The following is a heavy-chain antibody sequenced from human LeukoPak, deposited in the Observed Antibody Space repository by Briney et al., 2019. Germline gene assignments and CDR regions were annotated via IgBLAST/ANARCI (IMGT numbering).Heavy chain of an antibody. D-gene: IGHD5-24*01. CDR3: AGGDGYYHSDY. V-gene: IGHV4-31*03. CDR2: IYYSGTT. Sequence: SETLSLTCTVSDGSISSDGYCWSWIRQHPGKGLEWIGYIYYSGTTYYNPSLKSRVTISVDTSKNQFSLKLSSVTAADTAVYYCAGGDGYYHSDYWGQGTLVTVSS. J-gene: IGHJ4*02. CDR1: DGSISSDGYC.